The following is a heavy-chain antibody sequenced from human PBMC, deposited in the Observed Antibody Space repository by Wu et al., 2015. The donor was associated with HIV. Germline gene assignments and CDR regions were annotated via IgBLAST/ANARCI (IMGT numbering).Heavy chain of an antibody. D-gene: IGHD6-13*01. CDR3: TRSSFAGSSDTWYSFDK. Sequence: QVQLVQSGAEVKKPGASVRVSCTASGYTFTNYYIHWVRQAPGQGLEWMGRIVPLFDAPNYAQRFHDRLAITADGSTPTAYMELRNLRSEDTAVYFCTRSSFAGSSDTWYSFDKWGQGTLVTVSS. J-gene: IGHJ4*02. V-gene: IGHV1-69*18. CDR2: IVPLFDAP. CDR1: GYTFTNYY.